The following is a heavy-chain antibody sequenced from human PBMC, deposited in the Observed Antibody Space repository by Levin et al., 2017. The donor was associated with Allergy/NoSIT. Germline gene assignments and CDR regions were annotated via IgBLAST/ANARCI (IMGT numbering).Heavy chain of an antibody. V-gene: IGHV1-8*01. D-gene: IGHD3-10*01. CDR2: MNPNSGNT. Sequence: ASVKVSCKASGYTFTSYDINWVRQAPGQGLEWMGWMNPNSGNTDYAQKFQGRVTMTRNTSISTAYMEPSSLRSEDTAVYYCARGRYYYGSGGSFDPWGQGTLVTVSS. CDR3: ARGRYYYGSGGSFDP. CDR1: GYTFTSYD. J-gene: IGHJ5*02.